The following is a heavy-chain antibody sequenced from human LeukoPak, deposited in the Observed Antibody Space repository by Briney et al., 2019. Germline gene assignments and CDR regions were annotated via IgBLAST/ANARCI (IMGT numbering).Heavy chain of an antibody. J-gene: IGHJ3*02. CDR3: ARASSTRAFDI. D-gene: IGHD5/OR15-5a*01. CDR1: GGSISSYY. V-gene: IGHV4-59*01. Sequence: SSETLSLTCTVSGGSISSYYWSWIRQPPGKGLEWIGYIYYSGSTNYNPSLKSRVTISVDTSKNQFPLKLSSVTAADTAVYYCARASSTRAFDIWGQGTMVTVSS. CDR2: IYYSGST.